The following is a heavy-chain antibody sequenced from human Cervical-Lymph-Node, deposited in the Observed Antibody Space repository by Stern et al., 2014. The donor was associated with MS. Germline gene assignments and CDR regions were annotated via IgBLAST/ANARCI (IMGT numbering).Heavy chain of an antibody. D-gene: IGHD1-14*01. V-gene: IGHV1-69*09. CDR3: ATPERSDY. J-gene: IGHJ4*02. CDR2: IIPILGIA. Sequence: EQLVQSGAEVKKPGPSVKVSCKASGGPFSSYTIRWVRQAPGQGLEWMGRIIPILGIANYAQKFQGRVTITADKSTSTAYMELSSLRSEDTAVYYCATPERSDYWGQGTLVTVSS. CDR1: GGPFSSYT.